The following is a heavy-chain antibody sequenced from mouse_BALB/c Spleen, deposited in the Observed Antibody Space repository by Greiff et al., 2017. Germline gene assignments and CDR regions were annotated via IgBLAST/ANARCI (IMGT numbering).Heavy chain of an antibody. D-gene: IGHD2-4*01. CDR1: GFSLTSYG. J-gene: IGHJ4*01. Sequence: QVQLQQSGPGLVQPSQSLSITCTVSGFSLTSYGVHWVRQSPGKGLEWLGVIWSGGSTDYNAAFISRLSISKDNSKSQVFFKMNSLQADDTAIYYCAAYDYGGRVYAMDYWGQGTSVTFSS. CDR2: IWSGGST. V-gene: IGHV2-4-1*01. CDR3: AAYDYGGRVYAMDY.